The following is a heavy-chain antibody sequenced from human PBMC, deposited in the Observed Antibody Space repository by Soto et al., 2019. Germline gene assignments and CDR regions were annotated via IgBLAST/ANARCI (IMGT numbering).Heavy chain of an antibody. J-gene: IGHJ4*02. CDR3: VRSYSFYRSVTPGY. Sequence: EVQLVESGGGLVQPGGSLRLSCAASGFPFSTYSMNWVRQAPGKRLEWLSYISDVGRTIYYADSVKGRFTISRDNAKNSLYLEMDSLRDEDTGAYYCVRSYSFYRSVTPGYWGQGALVTVSS. V-gene: IGHV3-48*02. CDR2: ISDVGRTI. D-gene: IGHD4-17*01. CDR1: GFPFSTYS.